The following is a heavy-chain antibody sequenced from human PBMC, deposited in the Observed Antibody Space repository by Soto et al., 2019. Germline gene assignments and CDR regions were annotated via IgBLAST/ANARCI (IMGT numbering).Heavy chain of an antibody. V-gene: IGHV1-18*01. Sequence: ASVKVSCKASGYTFTSYGISWVRQAPGQGLEWMGWISAYNGNTNYAQKLQGRVTMTTDTYTSTAYMELRSLRSDDTAVYYCARVVYYYDSSGYLEFVWFDPWGQGTLVTVSS. CDR3: ARVVYYYDSSGYLEFVWFDP. CDR1: GYTFTSYG. J-gene: IGHJ5*02. D-gene: IGHD3-22*01. CDR2: ISAYNGNT.